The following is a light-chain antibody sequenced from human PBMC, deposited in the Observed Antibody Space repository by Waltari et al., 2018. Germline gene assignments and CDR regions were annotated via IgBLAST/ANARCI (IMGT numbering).Light chain of an antibody. V-gene: IGKV1D-12*01. Sequence: DIQMTQSPSSVSASIGARVTISCRASQDIGRFLVWYQQTPGRSPKLLIFDTSSLQSGVPSRFSGSGSGTEFTLTIGSLQPEDFATYYCLQVSNFPITFGQGTRLEIQ. CDR3: LQVSNFPIT. J-gene: IGKJ5*01. CDR1: QDIGRF. CDR2: DTS.